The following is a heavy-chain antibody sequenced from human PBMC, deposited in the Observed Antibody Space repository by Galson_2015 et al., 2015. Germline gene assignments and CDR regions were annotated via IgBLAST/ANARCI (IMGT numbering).Heavy chain of an antibody. Sequence: SVKVSCKASGYTFTGYYMHWVRQAPGQRLEWMGRINPNSGGTNYAQKFQGRVTMTRDTSISTAYMELSRLRSDDTAVYYCARENPHNWFDPWGQGTLVTVSS. J-gene: IGHJ5*02. V-gene: IGHV1-2*06. CDR2: INPNSGGT. CDR1: GYTFTGYY. CDR3: ARENPHNWFDP.